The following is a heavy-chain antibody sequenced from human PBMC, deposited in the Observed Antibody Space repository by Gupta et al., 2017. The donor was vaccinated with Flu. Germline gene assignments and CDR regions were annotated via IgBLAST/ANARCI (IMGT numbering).Heavy chain of an antibody. D-gene: IGHD2-15*01. Sequence: QVQLVQPGAEVKKPGSSVTVSCKPSVVTFRSYAINWVRQAPGQGLELMGGIIPVFVPTNYAQKFQGRVTITADESTSTAYMDLSSLRSEDTAVYNCARRGGGHCSGGTCYSFDYWGQGTLVTVSS. CDR2: IIPVFVPT. V-gene: IGHV1-69*01. CDR1: VVTFRSYA. J-gene: IGHJ4*02. CDR3: ARRGGGHCSGGTCYSFDY.